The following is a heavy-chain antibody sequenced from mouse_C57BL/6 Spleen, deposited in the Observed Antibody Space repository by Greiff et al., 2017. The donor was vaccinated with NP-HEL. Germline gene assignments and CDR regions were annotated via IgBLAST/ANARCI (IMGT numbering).Heavy chain of an antibody. CDR1: GYSFTGYY. D-gene: IGHD4-1*01. Sequence: VQLQQSGPELVKPGASVKISCKASGYSFTGYYMNWVKQSPEKSLEWIGEINPSTGGTTYNQKFKAKATLTVDKSSSTAYMQLKSLTSEDSAVYYCARSLGRAYWGQGTLVTVSA. CDR2: INPSTGGT. CDR3: ARSLGRAY. J-gene: IGHJ3*01. V-gene: IGHV1-42*01.